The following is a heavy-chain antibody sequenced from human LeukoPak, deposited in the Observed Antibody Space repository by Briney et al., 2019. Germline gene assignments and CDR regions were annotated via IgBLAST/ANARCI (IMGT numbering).Heavy chain of an antibody. D-gene: IGHD5-12*01. Sequence: GGSLRLSCAASGFTFSSYAMSWVRQAPGKGLEWVSAISGSGGSTYYADSVKGRFTISRDNSKNTLYLQMNSLRAEDTAVYYCAKDRYSGYGIGPGFGYYRGQGTLVTVSS. CDR1: GFTFSSYA. CDR2: ISGSGGST. CDR3: AKDRYSGYGIGPGFGYY. V-gene: IGHV3-23*01. J-gene: IGHJ4*02.